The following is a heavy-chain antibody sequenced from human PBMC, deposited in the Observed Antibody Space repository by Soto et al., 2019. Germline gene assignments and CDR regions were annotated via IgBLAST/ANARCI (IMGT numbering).Heavy chain of an antibody. CDR3: ARRADFYAGIDP. CDR2: IYYSGST. J-gene: IGHJ5*02. Sequence: QLQLQESGPGLVKPSETLSLTCTVSGGSISSSSYYWGWIRQPPGKGLEWIGSIYYSGSTYYNPSLKRRVTIAVDTSKNQFSLKLSSVTAADTAVYYCARRADFYAGIDPWGQGTLVTVSS. CDR1: GGSISSSSYY. D-gene: IGHD2-21*01. V-gene: IGHV4-39*01.